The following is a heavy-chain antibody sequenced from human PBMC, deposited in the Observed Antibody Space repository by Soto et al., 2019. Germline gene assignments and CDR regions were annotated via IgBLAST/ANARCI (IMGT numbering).Heavy chain of an antibody. D-gene: IGHD2-8*01. J-gene: IGHJ6*02. CDR2: ISAYNGNT. V-gene: IGHV1-18*01. CDR1: GYTFTSYG. CDR3: AKNGQPPYYYYGMDV. Sequence: GASVKVSCKASGYTFTSYGISWVRQAPGQGLEWMGWISAYNGNTKYAQKFQGRVTMTIDTSTTTTYMELRSLTSDDTAVYYCAKNGQPPYYYYGMDVWGQGTTVTVSS.